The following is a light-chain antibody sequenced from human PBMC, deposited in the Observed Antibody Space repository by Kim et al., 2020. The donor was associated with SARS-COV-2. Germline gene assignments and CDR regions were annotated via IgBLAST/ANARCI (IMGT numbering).Light chain of an antibody. CDR1: QDINNW. J-gene: IGKJ5*01. CDR3: QQANSFPIT. Sequence: DIQMTQSPSSVSASVGDRVTITCRASQDINNWLAWCQQKPGKAPKLLIYATSTLQRGVSSRFSGSGSGTDFTLIISSLQPEDFATYYCQQANSFPITFGQGTRLEIK. V-gene: IGKV1-12*01. CDR2: ATS.